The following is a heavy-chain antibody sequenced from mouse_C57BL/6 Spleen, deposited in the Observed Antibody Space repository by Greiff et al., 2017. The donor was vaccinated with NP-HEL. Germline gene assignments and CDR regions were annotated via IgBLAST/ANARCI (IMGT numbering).Heavy chain of an antibody. D-gene: IGHD2-5*01. CDR2: ISNGGGST. CDR3: ARQRSNHWYFDV. J-gene: IGHJ1*03. V-gene: IGHV5-12*01. Sequence: VQLKQSGGGLVQPGGSLKLSCAASGFTFSDYYMYWVRQTPEKRLEWVAYISNGGGSTYYPDTVKGRFTISRDNAKNTLYLQMSRLKSEDTAMYYCARQRSNHWYFDVWGTGTTVTVSS. CDR1: GFTFSDYY.